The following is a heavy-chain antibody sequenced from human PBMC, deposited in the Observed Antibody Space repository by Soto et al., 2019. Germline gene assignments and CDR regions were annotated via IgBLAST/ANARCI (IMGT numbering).Heavy chain of an antibody. V-gene: IGHV1-18*01. Sequence: ASVKVSCKASGYTFTSYGISWVRQAPGQGLEWMGWISAYNGNTNYAQKLQGRVTMTTDTSTSTAYMELRSLRSDDTAGYYCAREVMIFYYYGMDVWGQGTTVTVSS. J-gene: IGHJ6*02. CDR2: ISAYNGNT. D-gene: IGHD3-3*01. CDR3: AREVMIFYYYGMDV. CDR1: GYTFTSYG.